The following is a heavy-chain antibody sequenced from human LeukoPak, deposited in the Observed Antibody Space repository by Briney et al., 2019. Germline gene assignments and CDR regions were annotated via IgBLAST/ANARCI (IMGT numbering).Heavy chain of an antibody. CDR1: GLTFSHCW. D-gene: IGHD6-25*01. J-gene: IGHJ5*02. CDR2: KKEDGSIE. CDR3: GGQQAAPS. V-gene: IGHV3-7*01. Sequence: GGTLRLSYVASGLTFSHCWMRWARQAPGKGLEGGANKKEDGSIEDYVDSVKRRFTVSRDNVKHSLYVEENSLRVEDTGVYYSGGQQAAPSWGQGTLVIVSS.